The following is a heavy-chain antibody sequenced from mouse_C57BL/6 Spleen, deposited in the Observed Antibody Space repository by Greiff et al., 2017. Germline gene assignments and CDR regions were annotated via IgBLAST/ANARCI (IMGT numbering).Heavy chain of an antibody. CDR3: AREKANWDFDY. CDR1: GFTFSSYA. CDR2: ISDGGSYT. D-gene: IGHD4-1*01. V-gene: IGHV5-4*01. J-gene: IGHJ2*01. Sequence: EVKLQESGGGLVKPGGSLKLSCAASGFTFSSYAMSWVRQTPEKRLEWVATISDGGSYTYYPDNVKGRFTISRDNAKNNLYLQMSHLKSEDTAMYYCAREKANWDFDYWGQGTTLTVSS.